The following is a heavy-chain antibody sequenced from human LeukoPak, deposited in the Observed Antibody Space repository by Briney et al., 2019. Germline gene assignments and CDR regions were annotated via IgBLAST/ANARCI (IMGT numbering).Heavy chain of an antibody. CDR2: TYNSGGT. Sequence: PSETLSLTCIVSGGSISRNSWSWIRQPPGEGLEWFGNTYNSGGTHYNPSLKSRVTISVDTSKNQFSLKLSSVTAADTAVYYCARAGSTYSFDNWGQGALVTVSS. CDR3: ARAGSTYSFDN. V-gene: IGHV4-59*01. D-gene: IGHD2-2*01. J-gene: IGHJ4*02. CDR1: GGSISRNS.